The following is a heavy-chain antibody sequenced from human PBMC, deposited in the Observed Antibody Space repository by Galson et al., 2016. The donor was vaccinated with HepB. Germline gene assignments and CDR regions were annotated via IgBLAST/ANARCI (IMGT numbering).Heavy chain of an antibody. CDR1: GFSLSSYA. V-gene: IGHV3-23*01. CDR3: AKPLVTLGATFASHL. D-gene: IGHD1-26*01. CDR2: ISFSSKNT. Sequence: SLRLSCAASGFSLSSYAMTWVRQSPRRGLEWVSDISFSSKNTFYADSVKGRFTISGDISNNTLHLQMNSLRVDDTAIYYCAKPLVTLGATFASHLWGQGTMVTVSS. J-gene: IGHJ3*01.